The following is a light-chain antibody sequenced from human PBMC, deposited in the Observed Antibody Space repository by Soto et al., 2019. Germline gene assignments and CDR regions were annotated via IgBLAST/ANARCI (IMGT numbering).Light chain of an antibody. CDR2: KTS. Sequence: DIHMTQSPSTLSASVGDRVTITCRASQSISIWLAWYQQRPGKAPKLLIYKTSNLENGVPSRFSGGGSGTEFTLTISSLQPDDFATYYCQQYNTYPLTFGGGTKVEIK. CDR3: QQYNTYPLT. J-gene: IGKJ4*01. V-gene: IGKV1-5*03. CDR1: QSISIW.